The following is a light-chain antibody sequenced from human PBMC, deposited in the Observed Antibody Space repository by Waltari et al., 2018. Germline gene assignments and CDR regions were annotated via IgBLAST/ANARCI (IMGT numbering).Light chain of an antibody. CDR2: GVT. CDR1: SSDIGDFNY. CDR3: SSYTDTNTLHVV. J-gene: IGLJ2*01. Sequence: SVLTQPASVSGSPGQSITISCTGTSSDIGDFNYISWYQQHPGEGPKLIIYGVTKRPSGVSNRFSGSKSGNTASRTISGLQADDEAEYFCSSYTDTNTLHVVFGGGTKLSVL. V-gene: IGLV2-14*03.